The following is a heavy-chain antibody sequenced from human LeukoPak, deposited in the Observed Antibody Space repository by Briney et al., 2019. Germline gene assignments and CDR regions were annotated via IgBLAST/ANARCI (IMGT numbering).Heavy chain of an antibody. CDR1: GGSISSYY. CDR3: ARDDYGSGILGY. CDR2: IYYSGGT. Sequence: SETLSLTCTVSGGSISSYYWSWIRQPPGKGLEWIGYIYYSGGTNYNPSLKSRVTISVDTSKNQFSLKLSSVTAADTAVYYCARDDYGSGILGYWGQGTLVTVSS. V-gene: IGHV4-59*01. J-gene: IGHJ4*02. D-gene: IGHD3-10*01.